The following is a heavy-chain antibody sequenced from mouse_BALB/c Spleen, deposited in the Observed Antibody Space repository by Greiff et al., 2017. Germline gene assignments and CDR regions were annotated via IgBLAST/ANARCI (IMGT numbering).Heavy chain of an antibody. CDR2: IYPGDGDT. Sequence: VQGVESGAELVRPGSSVKISCKASGYAFSSYWMNWVKQRPGQGLEWIGQIYPGDGDTNYNGKFKGKATLTADKSSSTAYMQLSSLTSEDSAVYFCARGDARGYFDYWGQGTTLTVSS. V-gene: IGHV1-80*01. J-gene: IGHJ2*01. CDR1: GYAFSSYW. CDR3: ARGDARGYFDY.